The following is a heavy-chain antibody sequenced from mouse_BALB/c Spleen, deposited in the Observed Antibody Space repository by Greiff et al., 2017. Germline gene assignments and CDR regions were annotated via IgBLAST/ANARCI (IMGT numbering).Heavy chain of an antibody. J-gene: IGHJ3*01. CDR3: ARVDRYDERFAY. CDR1: GYSITSDYA. Sequence: EVKLMESGPGLVKPSQSLSLTCTVTGYSITSDYAWNWIRQFPGNKLEWMGYISYSGSTSYNPSLKSRISITRDTSKNQFFLQLNSVTTEDTATYYCARVDRYDERFAYWGQGTLVTVSA. CDR2: ISYSGST. V-gene: IGHV3-2*02. D-gene: IGHD2-14*01.